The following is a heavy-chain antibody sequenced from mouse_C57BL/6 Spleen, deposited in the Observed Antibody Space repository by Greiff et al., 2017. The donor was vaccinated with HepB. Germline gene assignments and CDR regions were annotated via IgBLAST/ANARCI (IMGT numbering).Heavy chain of an antibody. CDR2: ISDGGSYT. D-gene: IGHD1-1*02. CDR3: ARDGRVGPFDY. J-gene: IGHJ2*01. Sequence: DVMLVESGGGLVKPGGSLKLSCAASGFTFSSYAMSWVRQTPEKRLEWVATISDGGSYTYYPDNVKGRFTISRDNAKNNLYLQMSHLKSEDTAMYYCARDGRVGPFDYWGQGTTLTVSS. CDR1: GFTFSSYA. V-gene: IGHV5-4*01.